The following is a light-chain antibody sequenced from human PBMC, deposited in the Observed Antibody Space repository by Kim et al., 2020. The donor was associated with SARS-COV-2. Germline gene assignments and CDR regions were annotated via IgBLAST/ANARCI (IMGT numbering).Light chain of an antibody. V-gene: IGLV1-44*01. J-gene: IGLJ2*01. CDR3: AAWDDSPNGPV. CDR1: SSNIGSNS. Sequence: QSVLTQPPSASGTPGQTVTISCSGSSSNIGSNSVNWYQQLPGTAPKLLIYSNNQRPSGVPDRFSASKSGTSASLAISGLHSEDEADYYCAAWDDSPNGPVFGGGTQLTVL. CDR2: SNN.